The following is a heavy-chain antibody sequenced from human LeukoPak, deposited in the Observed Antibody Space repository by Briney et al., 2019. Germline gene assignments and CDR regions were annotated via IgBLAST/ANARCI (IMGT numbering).Heavy chain of an antibody. Sequence: GGSLRLSCAASGFTFSSYAMHWVRQAPGKGLEWVSVFYASGSTYYTDSVKGRFTISRDISKNSLHLQMNSLRPEDTAVYYCAAKGNGYTGIYVFAHWGQGTLVTVSS. CDR3: AAKGNGYTGIYVFAH. V-gene: IGHV3-66*01. CDR1: GFTFSSYA. CDR2: FYASGST. J-gene: IGHJ4*02. D-gene: IGHD5-12*01.